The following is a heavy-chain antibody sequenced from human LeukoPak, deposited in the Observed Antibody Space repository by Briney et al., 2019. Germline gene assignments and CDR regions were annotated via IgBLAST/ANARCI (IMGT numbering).Heavy chain of an antibody. D-gene: IGHD6-19*01. J-gene: IGHJ4*02. CDR1: GFTFSVYA. V-gene: IGHV3-33*01. CDR2: IWYDGSKK. CDR3: ARGQGSAAVAGDFDY. Sequence: GGSLRLSSAASGFTFSVYAMHWVRQAPGKGLDWVAIIWYDGSKKYYADSVKGRFTISRDNSKSSLYLQMNSLRAEDTAVYYCARGQGSAAVAGDFDYWGQGTLVTVSS.